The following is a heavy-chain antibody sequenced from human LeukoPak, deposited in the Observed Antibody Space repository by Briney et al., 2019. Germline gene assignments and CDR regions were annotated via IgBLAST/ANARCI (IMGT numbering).Heavy chain of an antibody. CDR3: AREFYDSSGYTRLFDY. CDR1: GYTFTSYY. Sequence: ASVKVSRKASGYTFTSYYMHWVRQAPGRGLEWMGIINPSGGSTSYAQKLQGRVTMTRDTSASTVYMELSSLRSEDTAVYYCAREFYDSSGYTRLFDYWGQGTLVTVSS. D-gene: IGHD3-22*01. CDR2: INPSGGST. J-gene: IGHJ4*02. V-gene: IGHV1-46*01.